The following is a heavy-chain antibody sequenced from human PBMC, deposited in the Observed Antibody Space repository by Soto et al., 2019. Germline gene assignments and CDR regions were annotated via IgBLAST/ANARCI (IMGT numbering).Heavy chain of an antibody. Sequence: GGSLRLSCAASGFTFSDYYMDWARQAPGKGLEWVGRTRNKANSYTTEYAASVKGRFTISRDDSKNSLFLQMNSLKTEDTAVYYCARAHFWSGYYRRYFDLWGRGTLVTVSS. CDR3: ARAHFWSGYYRRYFDL. J-gene: IGHJ2*01. D-gene: IGHD3-3*02. CDR1: GFTFSDYY. CDR2: TRNKANSYTT. V-gene: IGHV3-72*01.